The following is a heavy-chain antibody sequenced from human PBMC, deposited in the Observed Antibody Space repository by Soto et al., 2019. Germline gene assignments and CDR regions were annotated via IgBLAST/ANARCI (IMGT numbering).Heavy chain of an antibody. J-gene: IGHJ4*02. CDR3: ARLQAAVPHY. CDR2: IFYDGYT. Sequence: SETLSLTCTVSGGSISNYYWSWIRQPPGKRLEWIGSIFYDGYTLYTPSLRSRVTISVDTSKNQFSLKLASVAAADTATYFCARLQAAVPHYWGQGTLVTVSS. CDR1: GGSISNYY. V-gene: IGHV4-59*05. D-gene: IGHD6-13*01.